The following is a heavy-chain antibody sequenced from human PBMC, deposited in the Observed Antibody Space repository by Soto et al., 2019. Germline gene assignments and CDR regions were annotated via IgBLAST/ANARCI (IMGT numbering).Heavy chain of an antibody. CDR2: INSDGSST. V-gene: IGHV3-74*01. CDR3: ARARAIAAAGISWFDP. CDR1: GFTFSSYW. Sequence: EVQLVESGGGLVQPGGSLRLSCAASGFTFSSYWMHWVRQAPGKGLVWVSRINSDGSSTSYADSVKGRFTISRDNAKNALYLQTNSLRAEVTAVYYCARARAIAAAGISWFDPWGQGTLVTVSS. D-gene: IGHD6-13*01. J-gene: IGHJ5*02.